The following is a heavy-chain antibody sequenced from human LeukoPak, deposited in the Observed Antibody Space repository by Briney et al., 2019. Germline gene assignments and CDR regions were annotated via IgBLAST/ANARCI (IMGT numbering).Heavy chain of an antibody. J-gene: IGHJ5*02. CDR2: IKKDGSEK. D-gene: IGHD3-3*01. CDR1: GFTLSSSW. V-gene: IGHV3-7*01. Sequence: GGSLRLSCAASGFTLSSSWMSWVRQAPGKGLEWVANIKKDGSEKYYVDSGKGRFTISRDNAKNSLYLQMNSLRAEDTAVYYCARERDGYDFWSGYHKQNWFDPWGQGTLVTVSS. CDR3: ARERDGYDFWSGYHKQNWFDP.